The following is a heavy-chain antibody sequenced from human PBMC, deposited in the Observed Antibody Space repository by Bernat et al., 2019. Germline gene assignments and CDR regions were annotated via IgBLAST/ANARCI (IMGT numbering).Heavy chain of an antibody. V-gene: IGHV3-15*07. Sequence: EVQLVESGGGLVKPGGSLRLSCAASGFTFSNAWMNWVRQAPGKGLEWVGRIKSKTEGGTTDYAAPVKGRFTISRDDSKNTLYLQMDSLKTEDTAVYYCTTGDPVVAGTYYWYFDLWGRGTLVTVSS. J-gene: IGHJ2*01. CDR3: TTGDPVVAGTYYWYFDL. CDR2: IKSKTEGGTT. CDR1: GFTFSNAW. D-gene: IGHD6-19*01.